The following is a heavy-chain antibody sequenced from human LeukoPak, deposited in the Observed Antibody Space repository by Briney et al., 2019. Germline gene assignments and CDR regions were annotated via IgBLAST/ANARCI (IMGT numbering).Heavy chain of an antibody. D-gene: IGHD3-9*01. CDR3: ARVEDDILTGYAFDI. J-gene: IGHJ3*02. Sequence: GASVEVSCKASGGTFSSYAISWVRQAPGQGLEWMGGIIPIFGTANYAQKFQGRVTITADESTSTACMELSSLRSEDTAVYYCARVEDDILTGYAFDIWGQGTMVTVSS. CDR1: GGTFSSYA. CDR2: IIPIFGTA. V-gene: IGHV1-69*13.